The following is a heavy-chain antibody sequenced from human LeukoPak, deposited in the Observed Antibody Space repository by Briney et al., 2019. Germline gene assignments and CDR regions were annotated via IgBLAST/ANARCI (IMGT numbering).Heavy chain of an antibody. CDR3: AREFRSPDYGNYYYGMDV. CDR2: ISAYNGNT. V-gene: IGHV1-18*01. J-gene: IGHJ6*02. Sequence: GASVKVSCKASGYTFTSYGISWVRQAPGQGLEWMGWISAYNGNTNYAQKLQGRVTMTTDTSTSTAYMEPRSLRSDDTAVYYCAREFRSPDYGNYYYGMDVWGQGTTVTVSS. CDR1: GYTFTSYG. D-gene: IGHD4-17*01.